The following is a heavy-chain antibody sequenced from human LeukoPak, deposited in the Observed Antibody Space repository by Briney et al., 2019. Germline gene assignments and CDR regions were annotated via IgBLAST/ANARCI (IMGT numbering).Heavy chain of an antibody. CDR3: AKDKGGTSGSYNY. V-gene: IGHV3-23*01. CDR2: ISGSGGST. Sequence: GGSLRLSCAASGFTFSSYSMNWVRQAPWKGLEWVSAISGSGGSTYYADSVKGRFTISRDNSKNTLYLQMNSLRAEDTAVYYCAKDKGGTSGSYNYWGQGTLVTVSS. J-gene: IGHJ4*02. CDR1: GFTFSSYS. D-gene: IGHD3-10*01.